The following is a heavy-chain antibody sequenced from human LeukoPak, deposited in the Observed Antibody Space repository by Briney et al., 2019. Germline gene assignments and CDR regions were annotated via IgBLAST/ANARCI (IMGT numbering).Heavy chain of an antibody. CDR2: INPSGGST. D-gene: IGHD2-2*01. CDR3: ARDQLLSGWFDP. J-gene: IGHJ5*02. Sequence: GASVKVSCKASGHTFTGYYMHWVRQAPGQGLEWMGIINPSGGSTSYAQKFQGRVTMTRDMSTSTVYMELSSLRSEDTAVYYCARDQLLSGWFDPWGQGTLVTVSS. CDR1: GHTFTGYY. V-gene: IGHV1-46*01.